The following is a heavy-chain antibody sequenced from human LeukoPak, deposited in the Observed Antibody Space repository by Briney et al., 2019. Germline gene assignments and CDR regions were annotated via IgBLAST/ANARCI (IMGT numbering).Heavy chain of an antibody. CDR1: GFSLSTSGVG. D-gene: IGHD3-16*02. CDR3: AQAVWGSYRLTGYYFDY. Sequence: ESGPTLVKPTHTLTLTCTFSGFSLSTSGVGVGWIRQPPGKALEWLALIYWDDDKRYSPSLKSRLTITKDTSKNQVVLTMTNMDPVDTGTYCCAQAVWGSYRLTGYYFDYWGQGTLVTVSS. J-gene: IGHJ4*02. CDR2: IYWDDDK. V-gene: IGHV2-5*02.